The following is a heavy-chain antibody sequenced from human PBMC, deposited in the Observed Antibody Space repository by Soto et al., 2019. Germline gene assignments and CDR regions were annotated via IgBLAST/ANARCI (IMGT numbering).Heavy chain of an antibody. Sequence: QLQLQESGSGLVKPSQTLSLTCAVSGGSINSGGYFWSWIRQPPGKGLEWIGNFYHSGTPYYNPSLKIRVTISVDRSKNQLSLKLSSVTAADTAVYYCARDRYYDSSGFDWGQGTLVTVSS. CDR3: ARDRYYDSSGFD. D-gene: IGHD3-22*01. J-gene: IGHJ1*01. CDR2: FYHSGTP. V-gene: IGHV4-30-2*01. CDR1: GGSINSGGYF.